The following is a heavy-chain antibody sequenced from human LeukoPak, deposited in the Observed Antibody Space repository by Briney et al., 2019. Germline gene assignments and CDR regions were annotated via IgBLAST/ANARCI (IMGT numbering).Heavy chain of an antibody. V-gene: IGHV1-18*01. D-gene: IGHD4-11*01. Sequence: ASVKVSCKASGYSFASYGISWVRQAPEQGLKWMGWVSGYDGRTNYAQNLKGRVTVTAETSTSTVYMELRSLRSDDTAIYYCARDYYNDYEDTFDIWGQGTMVTVSS. CDR3: ARDYYNDYEDTFDI. CDR2: VSGYDGRT. J-gene: IGHJ3*02. CDR1: GYSFASYG.